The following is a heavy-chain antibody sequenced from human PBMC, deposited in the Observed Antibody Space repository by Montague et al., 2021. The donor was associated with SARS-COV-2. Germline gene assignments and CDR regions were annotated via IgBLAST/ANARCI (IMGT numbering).Heavy chain of an antibody. D-gene: IGHD2-15*01. V-gene: IGHV4-4*07. CDR2: IYSSGST. Sequence: SETLSLTFTVSGGSISNYYWSWIRQPAGKGLEWIGRIYSSGSTNXXPSLKSRISMSVDTSKNQFSLKLSSVTAADTAIYYCARDYSHCSGGSCVFDYWGQGTLVTVSS. J-gene: IGHJ4*02. CDR3: ARDYSHCSGGSCVFDY. CDR1: GGSISNYY.